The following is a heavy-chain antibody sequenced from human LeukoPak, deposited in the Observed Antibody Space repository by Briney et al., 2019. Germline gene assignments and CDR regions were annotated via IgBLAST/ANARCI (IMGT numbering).Heavy chain of an antibody. V-gene: IGHV4-34*01. D-gene: IGHD1-14*01. J-gene: IGHJ4*02. CDR1: GGSFSGYY. CDR3: ARGPYNYFDY. Sequence: SETLSLTCAVDGGSFSGYYWSWIRQPPGKGLEWIGEINHSGSTNYNPSLKSRVTISVDTSKNQFSLKLGSVTAADTAVYYCARGPYNYFDYWGQGTLSPSPQ. CDR2: INHSGST.